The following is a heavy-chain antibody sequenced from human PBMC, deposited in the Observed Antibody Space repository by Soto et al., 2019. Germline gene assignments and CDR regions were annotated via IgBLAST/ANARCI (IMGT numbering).Heavy chain of an antibody. CDR1: GGSFSGYY. CDR3: ARCLRKQIDY. J-gene: IGHJ4*02. CDR2: INHSGST. D-gene: IGHD3-16*01. Sequence: PSETLSLTCAVYGGSFSGYYWSWIRQPPGKGLEWIGEINHSGSTNYNPSLKSRVTISVDTSKNQFSLKLSSVTAADTDVYYCARCLRKQIDYWGQGTLVNVSS. V-gene: IGHV4-34*01.